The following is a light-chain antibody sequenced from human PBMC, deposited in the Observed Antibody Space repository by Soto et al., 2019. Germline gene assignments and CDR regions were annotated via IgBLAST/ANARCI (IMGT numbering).Light chain of an antibody. J-gene: IGLJ3*02. V-gene: IGLV1-40*01. Sequence: QSVLTQPPSVSGAPGQRVTISCTGSSSNIGAHYDVHWYQQLPGTAPKLLIYGNNNRPSGVPDRFSGSKSGTSASLAITGLQAEDEADYYCQSYDSSLSGVFGGGTKLTVL. CDR3: QSYDSSLSGV. CDR1: SSNIGAHYD. CDR2: GNN.